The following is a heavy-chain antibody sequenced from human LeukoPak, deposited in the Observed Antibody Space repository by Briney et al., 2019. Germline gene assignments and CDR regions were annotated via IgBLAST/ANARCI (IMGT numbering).Heavy chain of an antibody. J-gene: IGHJ4*02. Sequence: GVSVKVSCKASGYTFTSYGISWVRQAPGQGLEWMGWISAYNGNTNYAQKLQGRVTMTTDTSTSTAYMELRSLRSDDTAVYYCARDLMLAELLLPFDYWGQGTLVTASS. D-gene: IGHD1-26*01. CDR3: ARDLMLAELLLPFDY. CDR1: GYTFTSYG. CDR2: ISAYNGNT. V-gene: IGHV1-18*01.